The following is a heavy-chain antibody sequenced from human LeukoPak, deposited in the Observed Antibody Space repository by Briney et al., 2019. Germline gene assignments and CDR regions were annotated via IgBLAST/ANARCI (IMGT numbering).Heavy chain of an antibody. V-gene: IGHV3-30*02. D-gene: IGHD5-18*01. J-gene: IGHJ4*02. CDR3: AKDHFLYSYGSAYYFDY. CDR2: IRYDGSNK. Sequence: GGSLRLSCAASGFTFSSYGMHWVRQAPGKGLEWVALIRYDGSNKYYADSVKGRFTISRDNSKNTLYLQMNSLRAEDTAVYYCAKDHFLYSYGSAYYFDYWGQGTLVTVSS. CDR1: GFTFSSYG.